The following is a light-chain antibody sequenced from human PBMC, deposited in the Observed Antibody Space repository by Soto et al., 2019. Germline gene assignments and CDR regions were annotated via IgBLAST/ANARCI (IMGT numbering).Light chain of an antibody. V-gene: IGLV2-23*01. CDR1: SSDVGSSNL. CDR3: CSFARSTTFYV. J-gene: IGLJ1*01. Sequence: QSALTQPASVSGSPGQSITISCSGTSSDVGSSNLVSWYQQHPGKAPKLIIFEGDRRPSGVSGRFSGSKSGNTASLTISGLQAEDEADYYCCSFARSTTFYVFGTGNNVTVL. CDR2: EGD.